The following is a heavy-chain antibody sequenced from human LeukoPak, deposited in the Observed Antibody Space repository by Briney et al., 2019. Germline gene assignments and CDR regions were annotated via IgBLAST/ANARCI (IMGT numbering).Heavy chain of an antibody. CDR2: INPNSGGT. V-gene: IGHV1-2*02. Sequence: GASVKVSCKTSGYTFTDYYMYWVRQAPGQGLEWMGWINPNSGGTNYAQKFQGRVTMTRDTSISTAYMDLSRLRYDDTAVYYCARVELVTGIDEYWGQGTLVTVSS. CDR3: ARVELVTGIDEY. J-gene: IGHJ4*02. CDR1: GYTFTDYY. D-gene: IGHD6-6*01.